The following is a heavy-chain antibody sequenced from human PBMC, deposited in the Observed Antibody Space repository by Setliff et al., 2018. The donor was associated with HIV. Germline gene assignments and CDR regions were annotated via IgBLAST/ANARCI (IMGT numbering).Heavy chain of an antibody. D-gene: IGHD2-2*01. Sequence: ASVKVSCKASGDTNPSDAISWVRQAPGQGLEWMGWISGYNGNTKYAQNMQGRVTMTTDTSTTTAYMELRSLRSDDTAVYYCARGPPIVVVPAALLTFDYWGQGTLVTVSS. J-gene: IGHJ4*02. CDR1: GDTNPSDA. V-gene: IGHV1-18*01. CDR2: ISGYNGNT. CDR3: ARGPPIVVVPAALLTFDY.